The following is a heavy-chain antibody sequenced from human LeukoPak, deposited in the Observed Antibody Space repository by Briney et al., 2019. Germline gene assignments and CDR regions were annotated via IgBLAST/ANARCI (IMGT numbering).Heavy chain of an antibody. Sequence: SVKVSCKASGGTFSSYAISWVRQAPGQGLEWMGGIIPIFGTANYAQKFQGRVTITADESTSTAYMELSSLRSEDTAVYYCARVVDNCSGGSCYSALFDYWGQGTLVTVSS. CDR1: GGTFSSYA. J-gene: IGHJ4*02. D-gene: IGHD2-15*01. V-gene: IGHV1-69*13. CDR2: IIPIFGTA. CDR3: ARVVDNCSGGSCYSALFDY.